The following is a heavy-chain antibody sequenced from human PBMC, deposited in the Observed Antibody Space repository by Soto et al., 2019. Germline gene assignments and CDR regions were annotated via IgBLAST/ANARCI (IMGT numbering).Heavy chain of an antibody. CDR1: GYTFTSDD. Sequence: ASVKVSCRASGYTFTSDDINWVRQATGQGLEWMGWMNPNSGNTGYAQKFQGRVTMTRNTSISTAYMELSSLRSEDTAVYYCARGPQLRFLEWLSDNWFDPWGQGTLVTVSS. CDR3: ARGPQLRFLEWLSDNWFDP. V-gene: IGHV1-8*01. D-gene: IGHD3-3*01. J-gene: IGHJ5*02. CDR2: MNPNSGNT.